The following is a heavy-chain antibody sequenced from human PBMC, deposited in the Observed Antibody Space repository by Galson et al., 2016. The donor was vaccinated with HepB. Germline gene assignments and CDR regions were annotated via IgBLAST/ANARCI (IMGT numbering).Heavy chain of an antibody. CDR1: GFTVSSNY. V-gene: IGHV3-53*01. Sequence: SLRLSCAASGFTVSSNYMSWVRQAPGKGLEWVSVIYSSGTTYYADSVKGRFTISSDNSKNTLYLQMNSLRADDTAVYYCARGCSGGSCYSSFFDYWGQGTLVTVSS. CDR3: ARGCSGGSCYSSFFDY. J-gene: IGHJ4*02. CDR2: IYSSGTT. D-gene: IGHD2-15*01.